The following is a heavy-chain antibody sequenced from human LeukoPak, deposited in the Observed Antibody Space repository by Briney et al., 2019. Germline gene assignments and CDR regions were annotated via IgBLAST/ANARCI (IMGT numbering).Heavy chain of an antibody. D-gene: IGHD3-22*01. CDR3: ARDGYYDSSGPYYFGY. CDR2: ISAYNGDT. J-gene: IGHJ4*02. V-gene: IGHV1-18*01. CDR1: SYTFTSYG. Sequence: ASVKVSCKASSYTFTSYGISWVRQAPGQGLEWMGWISAYNGDTNYVQKFLGRATKTTDTSTSIAYMELRSLRSDDTAVYYCARDGYYDSSGPYYFGYWGQGTLVTVSS.